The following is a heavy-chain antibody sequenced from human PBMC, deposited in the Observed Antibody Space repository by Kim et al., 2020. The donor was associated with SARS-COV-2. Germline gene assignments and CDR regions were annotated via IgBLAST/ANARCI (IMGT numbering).Heavy chain of an antibody. D-gene: IGHD6-13*01. V-gene: IGHV3-23*01. CDR3: AKEDPRVLPAALDY. CDR2: LSGSGGST. J-gene: IGHJ4*02. Sequence: GGSLRLSCAASGFTFSNYPMSWVRQAPGKGLEWVSSLSGSGGSTYYTDSVKGRFTVSRDNSKNTLYLQMTSLRAEDTAVYYCAKEDPRVLPAALDYWGQGSLVTVSS. CDR1: GFTFSNYP.